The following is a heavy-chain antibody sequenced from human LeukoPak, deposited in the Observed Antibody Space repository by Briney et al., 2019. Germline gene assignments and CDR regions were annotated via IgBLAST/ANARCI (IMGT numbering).Heavy chain of an antibody. CDR2: IYYSGDT. Sequence: SETLSLTCAVSGDSVSSGSYYWGWIRQPPGEGLEWIGTIYYSGDTYYNPSLESRVTISVDTSKNQFSLKLSSVTAADTAVYYCARVLWFGESKKGYSYYMDVWGKGTTVTVSS. CDR1: GDSVSSGSYY. V-gene: IGHV4-39*01. CDR3: ARVLWFGESKKGYSYYMDV. J-gene: IGHJ6*03. D-gene: IGHD3-10*01.